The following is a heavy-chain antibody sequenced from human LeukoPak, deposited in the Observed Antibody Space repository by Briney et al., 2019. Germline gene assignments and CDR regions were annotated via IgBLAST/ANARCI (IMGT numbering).Heavy chain of an antibody. D-gene: IGHD6-19*01. Sequence: GASVKVSCKASGYSFTNYAMNWVRQAPGQGLEWMGGIIPIFGTANYAQKFQGRVTITADESTSTAYMELSSLRSEDTAVYYCARGGSIAVAGSRGGAFDIWGQGTMVTVSS. CDR2: IIPIFGTA. V-gene: IGHV1-69*13. J-gene: IGHJ3*02. CDR3: ARGGSIAVAGSRGGAFDI. CDR1: GYSFTNYA.